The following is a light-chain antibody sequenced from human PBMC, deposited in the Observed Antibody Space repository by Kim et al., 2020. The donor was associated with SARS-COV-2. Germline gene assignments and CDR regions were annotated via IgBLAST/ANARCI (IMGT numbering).Light chain of an antibody. CDR1: ESVRTY. Sequence: EIVLTQSPATLSLSPGERATLSCRASESVRTYLACYQQKPGQAPSLLIYDASSRATGIPARFSGSGSGTDFTLTISSLEPEDFAVYYCQQRGNWPTFGQGTRLEIK. V-gene: IGKV3-11*01. CDR2: DAS. CDR3: QQRGNWPT. J-gene: IGKJ5*01.